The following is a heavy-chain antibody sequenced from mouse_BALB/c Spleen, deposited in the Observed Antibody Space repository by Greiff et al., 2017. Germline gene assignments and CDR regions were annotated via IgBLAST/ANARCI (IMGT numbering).Heavy chain of an antibody. CDR3: AREGALLSFAY. J-gene: IGHJ3*01. Sequence: QVQLQQSGAELVRPGTSVKVSCKASGYAFTNYLIEWVKQRPGQGLEWIGVINPGSGGTNYNEKFKGKATLTADKSSSTAYMQLSSLTSDDSAVYFCAREGALLSFAYWGQGTLVTVSA. V-gene: IGHV1-54*03. CDR1: GYAFTNYL. D-gene: IGHD2-10*01. CDR2: INPGSGGT.